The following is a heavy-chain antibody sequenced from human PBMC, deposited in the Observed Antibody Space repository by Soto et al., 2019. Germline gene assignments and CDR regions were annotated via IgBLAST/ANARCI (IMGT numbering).Heavy chain of an antibody. CDR3: ARITLVGATTIDY. D-gene: IGHD1-26*01. V-gene: IGHV4-34*01. CDR1: CGSFSGYY. Sequence: SETLSLTCAFYCGSFSGYYWSWIRQPPGKGLEWIGEINHSGSTNYNPSLKSRVTISVDTSKNQFSLKLSSVTAADTAVYYCARITLVGATTIDYWGQGTLVTVSS. J-gene: IGHJ4*02. CDR2: INHSGST.